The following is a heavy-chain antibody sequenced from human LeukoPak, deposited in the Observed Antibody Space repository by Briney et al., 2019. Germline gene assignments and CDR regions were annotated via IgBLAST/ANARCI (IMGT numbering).Heavy chain of an antibody. D-gene: IGHD2-21*02. CDR1: GFTFSSYG. CDR2: ISYDGSNK. Sequence: GRSLRLSCAASGFTFSSYGMHWVRQAPGKGLEWVAVISYDGSNKYYADSVKGRFTISRDNSKNTLYLQMNSLRAEDTAVYYCASIGGVVVTAISGYWGQGTLVTVSS. CDR3: ASIGGVVVTAISGY. J-gene: IGHJ4*02. V-gene: IGHV3-30*03.